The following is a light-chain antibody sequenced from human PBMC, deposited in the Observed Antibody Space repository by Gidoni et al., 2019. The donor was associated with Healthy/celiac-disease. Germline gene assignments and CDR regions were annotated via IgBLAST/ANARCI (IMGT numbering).Light chain of an antibody. CDR1: QSISSY. CDR3: QQSYSTPQT. CDR2: AAS. J-gene: IGKJ1*01. Sequence: DRVTITCRASQSISSYLNWYQQKPGKAPKLLIYAASSLQSGVPSRVSGSGSGTDFTLPISSLQPEDFATYYCQQSYSTPQTFGQGTKVEIK. V-gene: IGKV1-39*01.